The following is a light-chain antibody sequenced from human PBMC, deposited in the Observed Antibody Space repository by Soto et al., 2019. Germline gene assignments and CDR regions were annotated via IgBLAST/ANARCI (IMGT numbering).Light chain of an antibody. J-gene: IGKJ2*01. CDR3: QQYKNWPRLMYS. V-gene: IGKV3-15*01. Sequence: EIVMTQSPATLSVSPGERATLSCRASQSVSSNLAWYQQKPGQAPRLLIYGASTRATGIPARFRGSGSGTEFTLTLSSMRAEAVAVCDGQQYKNWPRLMYSFGQGTKLEIK. CDR1: QSVSSN. CDR2: GAS.